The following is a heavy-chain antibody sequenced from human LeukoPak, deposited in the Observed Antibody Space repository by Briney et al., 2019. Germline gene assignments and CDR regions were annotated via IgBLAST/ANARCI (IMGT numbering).Heavy chain of an antibody. CDR1: GFTFSSYG. J-gene: IGHJ4*02. Sequence: GGSLRLSCAASGFTFSSYGMHWVRQAPGKGLEWVAVISYDGSNKYYADSVKGRFTISRDNSKNTLYLQMNSLRAEDTAVYYCAKLPYSSSSPIDYWGQGTLVTVSS. V-gene: IGHV3-30*18. D-gene: IGHD6-6*01. CDR3: AKLPYSSSSPIDY. CDR2: ISYDGSNK.